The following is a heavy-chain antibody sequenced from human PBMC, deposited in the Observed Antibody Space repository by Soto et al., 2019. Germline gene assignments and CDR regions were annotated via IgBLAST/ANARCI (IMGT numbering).Heavy chain of an antibody. CDR1: GFTFSSYA. Sequence: VQLLESGGGLVQPGGSLRLSCTASGFTFSSYAMSCVRQAPGKGLEWVSGSSSSGVTTYYAASVAGRFTLSRDNSKSTLYLQMLSLRAEDTATYYCAKADASRGNTWVWGQGTLVTVSS. CDR3: AKADASRGNTWV. D-gene: IGHD3-16*01. J-gene: IGHJ4*02. V-gene: IGHV3-23*01. CDR2: SSSSGVTT.